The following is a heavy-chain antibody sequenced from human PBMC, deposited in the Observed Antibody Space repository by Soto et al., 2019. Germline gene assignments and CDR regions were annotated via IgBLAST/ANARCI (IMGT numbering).Heavy chain of an antibody. CDR1: GFTFSSYV. CDR2: ISGSGGST. V-gene: IGHV3-23*01. Sequence: GGSLRLSCAASGFTFSSYVMSWVRQAPGKGLEWVSAISGSGGSTYYADSVKGRFTISRDNSKNTLYLQMNSLRAEDTAVYYCAKDKVVLLWFGESGPFDYWGQGTLVTVSS. CDR3: AKDKVVLLWFGESGPFDY. D-gene: IGHD3-10*01. J-gene: IGHJ4*02.